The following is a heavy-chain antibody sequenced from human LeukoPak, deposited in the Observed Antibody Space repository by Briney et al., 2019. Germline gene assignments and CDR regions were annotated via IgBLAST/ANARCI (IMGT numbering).Heavy chain of an antibody. CDR3: ARGVEPLAANTLAY. V-gene: IGHV3-23*01. CDR1: GFTFSIYA. Sequence: GGSLRLSCAASGFTFSIYAMSWVRQAPGEGLQWVSAISGSASSTYYADSVQGRFTISRDNPKNTLYLEMNSLSPDDTAVYYCARGVEPLAANTLAYWGQGTLVTVSS. J-gene: IGHJ4*02. D-gene: IGHD1-14*01. CDR2: ISGSASST.